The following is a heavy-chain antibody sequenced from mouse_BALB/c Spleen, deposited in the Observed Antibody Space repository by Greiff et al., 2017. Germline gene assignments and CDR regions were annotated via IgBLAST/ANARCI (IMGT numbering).Heavy chain of an antibody. CDR2: ISYDGSN. Sequence: EVQLVESGPGLVKPSQSLSLTCSVTGYSITSGYYWNWIRQFPGNKLEWMGYISYDGSNNYNPSLKNRISITRDTSKNQFFLKLNSVTTEDTATYYCAREGIYYGNPWFAYWGQGTLVTVSA. CDR3: AREGIYYGNPWFAY. V-gene: IGHV3-6*02. D-gene: IGHD2-1*01. CDR1: GYSITSGYY. J-gene: IGHJ3*01.